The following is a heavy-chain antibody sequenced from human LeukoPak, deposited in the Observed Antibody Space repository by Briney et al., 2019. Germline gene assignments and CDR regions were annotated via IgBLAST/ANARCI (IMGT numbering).Heavy chain of an antibody. Sequence: ASVKVSCKASGYTFTSYGISWVRQAPGQGLEWMGWISAYNGNTNYAQKLQGRVTMTTDTSTSTAYMELRSLRSDDTAVYYCARVRAASSSWLYYYYYGMDVWGQGTTVTVSS. J-gene: IGHJ6*02. CDR2: ISAYNGNT. D-gene: IGHD6-13*01. V-gene: IGHV1-18*01. CDR3: ARVRAASSSWLYYYYYGMDV. CDR1: GYTFTSYG.